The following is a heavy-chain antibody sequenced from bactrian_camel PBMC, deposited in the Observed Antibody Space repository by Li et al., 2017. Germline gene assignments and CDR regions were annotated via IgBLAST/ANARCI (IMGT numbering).Heavy chain of an antibody. V-gene: IGHV3S10*01. Sequence: VQLVESGGGSVEAGGALKLSCVVSGYNISTYYMGWFRQAPGKKREGVAVIDRDGTTTYTDSVKGRFTISKDNAHNTLILQMNNLKPEDTAMYYCAADRYGGSWNLGTLCVRTEQKHNYWGQGTQVTVS. J-gene: IGHJ4*01. CDR3: AADRYGGSWNLGTLCVRTEQKHNY. CDR2: IDRDGTT. D-gene: IGHD6*01. CDR1: GYNISTYY.